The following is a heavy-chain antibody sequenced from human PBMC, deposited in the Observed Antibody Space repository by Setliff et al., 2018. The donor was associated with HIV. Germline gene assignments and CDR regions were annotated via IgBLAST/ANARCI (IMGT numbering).Heavy chain of an antibody. CDR2: IYHSGST. Sequence: KPSETLSLTCAVSGYSISSGYYWGWIRQPPGKGLEWIGSIYHSGSTYYNPSLKSRVTISVDTSKNQFSLKLSSVTAADTAVYYCARRYSSSWFYYYYGMDVWGQGTTVTVSS. CDR3: ARRYSSSWFYYYYGMDV. D-gene: IGHD6-13*01. V-gene: IGHV4-38-2*01. J-gene: IGHJ6*02. CDR1: GYSISSGYY.